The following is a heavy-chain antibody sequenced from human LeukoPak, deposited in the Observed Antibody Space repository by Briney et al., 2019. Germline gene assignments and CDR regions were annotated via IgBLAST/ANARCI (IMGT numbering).Heavy chain of an antibody. CDR1: GGSFSGYY. Sequence: SETLSLTCAVYGGSFSGYYWSWIRQPPGKGLEWIGEINHSGSTNYNPSLKSRVTISVDTSKNQFSLKLSSVTAADTAVYYCARGSNYLGDWGQGTLVTVSS. CDR3: ARGSNYLGD. V-gene: IGHV4-34*01. J-gene: IGHJ4*02. CDR2: INHSGST.